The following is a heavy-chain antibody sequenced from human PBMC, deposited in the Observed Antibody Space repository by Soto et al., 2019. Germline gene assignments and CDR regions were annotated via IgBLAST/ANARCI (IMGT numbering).Heavy chain of an antibody. Sequence: PXGTLSLTCTVSGGSISPYYWNWIRQPAGKRLEWIGRIFTNEHINYNPSLKSRVTLSVDMSKNQFSLKLTSVTADDTAVYYCARDRLGEDQQPFDYWGQGTLVTVSS. CDR2: IFTNEHI. V-gene: IGHV4-4*07. CDR3: ARDRLGEDQQPFDY. CDR1: GGSISPYY. J-gene: IGHJ4*02. D-gene: IGHD1-26*01.